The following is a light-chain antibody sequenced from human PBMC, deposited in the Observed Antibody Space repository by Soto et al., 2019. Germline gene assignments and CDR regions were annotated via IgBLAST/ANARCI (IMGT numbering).Light chain of an antibody. CDR3: ASYTTSSTYV. CDR1: SSDVGAFNY. V-gene: IGLV2-14*03. Sequence: QSALTQPASVSGSPGQSIAISCTGTSSDVGAFNYVSWYQQHPSKAPKFMIFDVSSRPSGVSDRFSGSKSGNTASLTISGLQTEDEADYYCASYTTSSTYVFGTGTKVTVL. J-gene: IGLJ1*01. CDR2: DVS.